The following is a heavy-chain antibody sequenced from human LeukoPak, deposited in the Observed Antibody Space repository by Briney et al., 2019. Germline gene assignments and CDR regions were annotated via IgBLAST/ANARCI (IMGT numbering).Heavy chain of an antibody. D-gene: IGHD3-10*01. Sequence: GGSLRLSCGVSGMTFDRHGMHWVRQSPGKGLEWLAFIKYDGSFTDYEDSVKGRFTISRDNSKNTLYLQMNSLGAEDTAVYYCAKEMGHSPHSSGTYWSDGGVGLDYWGQGTLVTVSS. J-gene: IGHJ4*02. V-gene: IGHV3-30*02. CDR2: IKYDGSFT. CDR1: GMTFDRHG. CDR3: AKEMGHSPHSSGTYWSDGGVGLDY.